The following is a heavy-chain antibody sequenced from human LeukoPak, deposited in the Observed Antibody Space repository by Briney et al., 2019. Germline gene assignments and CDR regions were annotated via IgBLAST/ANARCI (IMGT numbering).Heavy chain of an antibody. D-gene: IGHD5-12*01. J-gene: IGHJ4*02. CDR2: IIPIFGTA. CDR1: GGTFSSYA. CDR3: ARDDPAARISGYSGYDYQGFDY. Sequence: SVKVSFKASGGTFSSYAISWVRQAPGQGLEWMGGIIPIFGTANYAQKFQGRVTITADESTSTAYMELSSLRSEDTAVYYCARDDPAARISGYSGYDYQGFDYWGQGTLVTVSS. V-gene: IGHV1-69*13.